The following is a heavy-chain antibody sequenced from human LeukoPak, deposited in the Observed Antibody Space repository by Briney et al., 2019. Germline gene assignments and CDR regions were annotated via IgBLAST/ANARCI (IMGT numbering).Heavy chain of an antibody. CDR2: IYYSGST. Sequence: SETLSHTCTVSGGSISSYYWSWIRQPPGKGLEWIGHIYYSGSTNYNPSLKSRVTISVDTSKNQFSLKLSSVTAADTAVYYCARVLGYCSSTSCYGAYYYYYMDVWGKGTTVTVSS. V-gene: IGHV4-59*01. CDR1: GGSISSYY. CDR3: ARVLGYCSSTSCYGAYYYYYMDV. J-gene: IGHJ6*03. D-gene: IGHD2-2*01.